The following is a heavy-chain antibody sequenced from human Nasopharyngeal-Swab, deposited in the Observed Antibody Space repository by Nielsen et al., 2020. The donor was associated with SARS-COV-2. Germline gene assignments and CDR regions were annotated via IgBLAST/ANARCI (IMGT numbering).Heavy chain of an antibody. J-gene: IGHJ3*02. Sequence: WIRQPPGKGLEWVSSISSSSSYIYYADSVKGRFTISRDNAKNSLYLQMNSPRAEDTAVYYCARDRSTIWFGELPLDAFDIWGQGTMVNRLL. CDR3: ARDRSTIWFGELPLDAFDI. V-gene: IGHV3-21*01. CDR2: ISSSSSYI. D-gene: IGHD3-10*01.